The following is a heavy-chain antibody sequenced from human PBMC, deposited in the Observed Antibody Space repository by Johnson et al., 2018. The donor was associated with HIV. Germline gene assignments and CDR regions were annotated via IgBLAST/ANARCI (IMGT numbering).Heavy chain of an antibody. CDR2: ISFSDSTI. CDR3: ASQVRGIRLGVDAFDI. CDR1: GFTVSGNY. Sequence: VQLVESGGGLVQPGGSLRLSCAASGFTVSGNYMNWVRQAPGKGLEWVSYISFSDSTIYSADSVQGRFTISRDNAKNSLYLQMNKLRAEDTAVYFWASQVRGIRLGVDAFDIWGQGTMVTVSS. D-gene: IGHD3-16*01. V-gene: IGHV3-11*01. J-gene: IGHJ3*02.